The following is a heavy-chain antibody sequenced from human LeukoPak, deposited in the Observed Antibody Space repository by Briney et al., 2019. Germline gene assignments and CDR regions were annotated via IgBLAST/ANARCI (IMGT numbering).Heavy chain of an antibody. D-gene: IGHD3-9*01. Sequence: GASVKVSCEASGYTFSGNYLHWVRQAPGQGLEWMGWINPNNGDTGYAQKFQGRVTMTRNTSISTAYMELSSLRSEDTAVYYCARGGVLRYFDWFPIYYYGMDVWGQGTTVTVSS. CDR3: ARGGVLRYFDWFPIYYYGMDV. CDR1: GYTFSGNY. J-gene: IGHJ6*02. CDR2: INPNNGDT. V-gene: IGHV1-8*02.